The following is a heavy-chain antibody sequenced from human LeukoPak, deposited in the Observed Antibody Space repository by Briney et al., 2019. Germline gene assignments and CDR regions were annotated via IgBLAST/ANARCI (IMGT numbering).Heavy chain of an antibody. CDR1: GGSISSGGYY. J-gene: IGHJ4*02. CDR2: IYYSGST. V-gene: IGHV4-31*03. CDR3: ARAARWNDPAHDY. Sequence: PSQTLSLTCTVSGGSISSGGYYWSWIRQYPGKGLEWIGYIYYSGSTNYNPSLKSRVTISVDTSKNQFSLKLSSVTAADTAVYYCARAARWNDPAHDYWGQGTLVTVSS. D-gene: IGHD1-1*01.